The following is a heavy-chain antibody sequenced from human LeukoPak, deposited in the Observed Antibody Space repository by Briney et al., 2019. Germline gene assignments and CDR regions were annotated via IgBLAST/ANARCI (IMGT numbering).Heavy chain of an antibody. Sequence: ASVKVSCKVSGYTLTELSMHWVRQAPGKGLEWMGGFDPEDGETIYAQKFQGRVTMTEDTSTDTAYMELRSLRSDDTAVYYCASVGWYGINYYGMDVWGQGTTVTVSS. V-gene: IGHV1-24*01. CDR2: FDPEDGET. CDR3: ASVGWYGINYYGMDV. CDR1: GYTLTELS. D-gene: IGHD6-19*01. J-gene: IGHJ6*02.